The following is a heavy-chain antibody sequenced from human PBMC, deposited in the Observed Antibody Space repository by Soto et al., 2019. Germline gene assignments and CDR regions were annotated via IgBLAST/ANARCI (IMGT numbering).Heavy chain of an antibody. CDR1: GHTFSTYG. J-gene: IGHJ5*02. Sequence: QVQLVQSGTEVKKAGASVKVSCKASGHTFSTYGISWVRQAPGQGLEWMGWITDYNGNTNYAQKFQGRVTMTTDTSTSTAYMELRSLRFDDTAVYYCARDPGSANYRPFDPWGQGTLVTVSS. D-gene: IGHD1-26*01. V-gene: IGHV1-18*01. CDR3: ARDPGSANYRPFDP. CDR2: ITDYNGNT.